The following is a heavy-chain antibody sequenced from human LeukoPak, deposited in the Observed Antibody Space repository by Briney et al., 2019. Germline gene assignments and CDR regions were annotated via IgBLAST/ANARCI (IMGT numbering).Heavy chain of an antibody. CDR3: ARGGNRITGTPRSAWFDP. CDR1: GGSFSGYY. Sequence: SETLSLTCAVYGGSFSGYYWSWIRQPSGKGLEWIGEINHSGSTHYNPSLKSRVTISVDTSKNQFSLKLSSVTAADTAAYYCARGGNRITGTPRSAWFDPWGQGTLVTVSS. V-gene: IGHV4-34*01. J-gene: IGHJ5*02. D-gene: IGHD1-7*01. CDR2: INHSGST.